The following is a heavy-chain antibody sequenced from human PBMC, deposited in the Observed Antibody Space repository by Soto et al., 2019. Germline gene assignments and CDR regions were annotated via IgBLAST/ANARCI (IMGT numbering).Heavy chain of an antibody. D-gene: IGHD2-15*01. CDR2: IIPIFGTA. V-gene: IGHV1-69*12. CDR3: ARDRCSGGSCYSGALRWFDP. Sequence: QVQLVQSGAEVKKPGSSVKVSCKASGGTFSSYAISWVRQAPGQGLEWMGGIIPIFGTANYAQKFQGRVTITADESTSTADMELSSLRSEDTAVYYCARDRCSGGSCYSGALRWFDPWGQGTLVTVSS. J-gene: IGHJ5*02. CDR1: GGTFSSYA.